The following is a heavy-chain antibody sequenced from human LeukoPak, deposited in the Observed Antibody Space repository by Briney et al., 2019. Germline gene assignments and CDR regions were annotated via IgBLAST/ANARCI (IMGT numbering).Heavy chain of an antibody. Sequence: SGESLKISCKGSGYSFTSYWIGWVRQMPGKGLEWMGIIYPGDSDTRYSPSFQGQVTISADKSISTAYLQWSSLKASDTAIYYCARLYVGDLSEYSFDYWGQGTLVTVSS. D-gene: IGHD3-10*01. J-gene: IGHJ4*02. CDR1: GYSFTSYW. CDR3: ARLYVGDLSEYSFDY. CDR2: IYPGDSDT. V-gene: IGHV5-51*01.